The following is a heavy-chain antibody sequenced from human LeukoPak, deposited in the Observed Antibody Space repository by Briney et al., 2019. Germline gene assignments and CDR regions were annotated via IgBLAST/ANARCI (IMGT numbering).Heavy chain of an antibody. V-gene: IGHV1-8*01. Sequence: WASVKVSCKASGYTFTSYDINWVQQATGQGLEWMGWMNPNSGNTGYAQKFQGRVTMTRNTPISTAYMELSSLRSEDTAVYYCAILTIFGVLYGMDVWGQGTTVTVSS. D-gene: IGHD3-3*01. CDR3: AILTIFGVLYGMDV. J-gene: IGHJ6*02. CDR1: GYTFTSYD. CDR2: MNPNSGNT.